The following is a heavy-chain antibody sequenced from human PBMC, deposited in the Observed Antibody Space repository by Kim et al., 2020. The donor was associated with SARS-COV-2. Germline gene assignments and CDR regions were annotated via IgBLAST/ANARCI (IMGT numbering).Heavy chain of an antibody. J-gene: IGHJ4*02. V-gene: IGHV3-30*02. CDR3: AKDQGEWEHDFDY. Sequence: FADHGKGRVNNSRDNSKNKLYMQMTSLRAEDTAVYYCAKDQGEWEHDFDYWGQGTLVTVSS. D-gene: IGHD1-26*01.